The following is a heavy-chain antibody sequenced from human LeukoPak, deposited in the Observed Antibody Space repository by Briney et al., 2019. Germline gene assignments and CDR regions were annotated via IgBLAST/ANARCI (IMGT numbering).Heavy chain of an antibody. V-gene: IGHV5-51*01. CDR1: GYAFASYW. D-gene: IGHD2-15*01. Sequence: GESLKISCRVSGYAFASYWTGWVRQVPGKGLEWMGIIYPGDSDTRYSPSFQGQVTISADKSISTAYLQWSSLKASDTAMYYCARQGQDGFDPWGQGTLVTVSS. J-gene: IGHJ5*02. CDR2: IYPGDSDT. CDR3: ARQGQDGFDP.